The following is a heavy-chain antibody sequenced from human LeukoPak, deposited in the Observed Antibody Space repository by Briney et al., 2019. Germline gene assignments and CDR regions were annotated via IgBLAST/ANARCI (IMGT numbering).Heavy chain of an antibody. CDR1: GFTSIAYA. CDR3: AVWGY. V-gene: IGHV3-23*01. J-gene: IGHJ4*02. D-gene: IGHD7-27*01. Sequence: GGSLRLSCVGSGFTSIAYALTWARQAPGKGLEWVSAVSNSGGSTYYADSVQGRFAISRDNSKNTLYLQMNSLRAEDTAIYYCAVWGYWGQGTLVTVSS. CDR2: VSNSGGST.